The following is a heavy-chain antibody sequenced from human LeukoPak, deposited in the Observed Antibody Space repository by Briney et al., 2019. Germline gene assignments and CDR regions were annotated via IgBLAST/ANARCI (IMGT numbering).Heavy chain of an antibody. CDR2: IRSKAYGGTT. V-gene: IGHV3-49*04. CDR1: GFTFGDYA. D-gene: IGHD6-19*01. J-gene: IGHJ4*02. Sequence: PGGSLRLSCTAPGFTFGDYAMSWVRQGPGKGLGWGGFIRSKAYGGTTEYAASVKGRFTISRDDSKSIAYLQMNSLKTEDTAVYYCTSGIAVAGYFDYWGQGTLVTVSS. CDR3: TSGIAVAGYFDY.